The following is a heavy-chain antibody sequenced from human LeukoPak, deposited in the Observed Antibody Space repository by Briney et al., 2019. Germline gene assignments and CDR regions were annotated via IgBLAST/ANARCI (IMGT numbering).Heavy chain of an antibody. CDR1: GGSISSYY. J-gene: IGHJ6*03. Sequence: SETLSLTCSVSGGSISSYYWSWIRQPPGKGLEWIGYISTSGSTNYSPSLESRVTLSVDRSKNQLSLKLRSVTAADTAVYYCARRTKGTYGGDYYYSYYMDVWGKGTPVTVSS. D-gene: IGHD4-17*01. V-gene: IGHV4-4*09. CDR3: ARRTKGTYGGDYYYSYYMDV. CDR2: ISTSGST.